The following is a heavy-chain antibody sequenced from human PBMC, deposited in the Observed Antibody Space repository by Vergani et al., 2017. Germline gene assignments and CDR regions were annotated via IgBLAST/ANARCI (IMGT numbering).Heavy chain of an antibody. V-gene: IGHV4-61*02. CDR2: IYTSGST. D-gene: IGHD2-2*01. Sequence: QVQLQESGPGLVKPSQTLSLTCTVSGGSISSGSYYWSWIRQPAGKGLEWIERIYTSGSTNYNPSLKSRVTISVDTSMNQFSLKLSSVTAADTAVYYCAREGEYQLRSRGWGYAFDIWGQGTMVTVSS. CDR3: AREGEYQLRSRGWGYAFDI. CDR1: GGSISSGSYY. J-gene: IGHJ3*02.